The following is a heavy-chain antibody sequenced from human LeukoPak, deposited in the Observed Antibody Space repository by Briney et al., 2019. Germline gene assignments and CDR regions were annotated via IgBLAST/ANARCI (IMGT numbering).Heavy chain of an antibody. CDR3: AKDVVNLRVWGGGDLFDY. Sequence: GGSLRLSCAASGFTFSNYGMHWVRQAPGKGLEWVAVISYDGSNKHYADSVKGRFTISRDNSKNTLYLQMNSLRAEDTAVYFCAKDVVNLRVWGGGDLFDYWGQGTLVTVSS. CDR2: ISYDGSNK. J-gene: IGHJ4*02. CDR1: GFTFSNYG. D-gene: IGHD3-16*01. V-gene: IGHV3-30*18.